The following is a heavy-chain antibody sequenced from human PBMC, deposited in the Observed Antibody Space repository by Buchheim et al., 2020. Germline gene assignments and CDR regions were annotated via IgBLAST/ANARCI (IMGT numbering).Heavy chain of an antibody. V-gene: IGHV5-10-1*01. Sequence: EVQLVQSGAEVKKPGESLRISCKGSGYSFTSYWISWVRQMPGKGLEWMGRIDPSDSYTNYSPSFQGHVTISADKSISTAYPQWSSLKASDTAMYYCARLPGYCSSTSCSRYYYYYMDVWGKGTT. CDR3: ARLPGYCSSTSCSRYYYYYMDV. CDR1: GYSFTSYW. J-gene: IGHJ6*03. D-gene: IGHD2-2*03. CDR2: IDPSDSYT.